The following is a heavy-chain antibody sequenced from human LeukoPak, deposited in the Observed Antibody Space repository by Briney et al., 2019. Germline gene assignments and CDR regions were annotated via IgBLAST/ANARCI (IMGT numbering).Heavy chain of an antibody. Sequence: GGSLRLSCAASGFTFSTYWMHWVRQAPGKGLVWVSRVSGDGTTTNYADSVKGRFSISRDNAKNTLFLQVSSLTDEDTAVYYCARGGGGVVRNGLDVWGLGTPVTVSS. CDR2: VSGDGTTT. CDR1: GFTFSTYW. CDR3: ARGGGGVVRNGLDV. D-gene: IGHD2-15*01. J-gene: IGHJ6*02. V-gene: IGHV3-74*01.